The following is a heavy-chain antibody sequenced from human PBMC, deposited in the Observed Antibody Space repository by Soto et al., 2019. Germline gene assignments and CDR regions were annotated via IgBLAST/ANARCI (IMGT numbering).Heavy chain of an antibody. Sequence: PGGSLRLSCAASGFTFDDYAMHWVRQAPGKGLEWVSGISWNSGSIGYADSVKGRFTISRDNAKNSLYLQMNSLRAEDTALYYCAKDSEAIAVAGLDYWGQGTLVTVS. D-gene: IGHD6-19*01. J-gene: IGHJ4*02. CDR1: GFTFDDYA. V-gene: IGHV3-9*01. CDR3: AKDSEAIAVAGLDY. CDR2: ISWNSGSI.